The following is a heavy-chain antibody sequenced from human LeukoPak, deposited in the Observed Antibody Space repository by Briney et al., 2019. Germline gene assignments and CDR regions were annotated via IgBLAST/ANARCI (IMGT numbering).Heavy chain of an antibody. Sequence: ASVKVSCKASGYTFTSYAMNWVRQAPGQGLEWMGWINTNTGNPTYAQGLTGRFVFSLDTSVSTAYLQISSLKAEDTAVYYCAREGTNSGWYGAPDFDYWGQGTLVTVSS. CDR3: AREGTNSGWYGAPDFDY. CDR2: INTNTGNP. CDR1: GYTFTSYA. D-gene: IGHD6-19*01. J-gene: IGHJ4*02. V-gene: IGHV7-4-1*02.